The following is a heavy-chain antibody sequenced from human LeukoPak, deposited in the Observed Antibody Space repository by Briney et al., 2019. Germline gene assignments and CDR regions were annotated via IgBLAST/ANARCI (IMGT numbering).Heavy chain of an antibody. V-gene: IGHV4-30-2*05. D-gene: IGHD6-19*01. CDR3: ARHITVTYDAFDL. CDR1: GGSISSGGYY. J-gene: IGHJ3*01. CDR2: IYHSGST. Sequence: SETLSLTCTVSGGSISSGGYYWSWIRQPPGKGLEWIGYIYHSGSTYYNPSLKSRVTISVDTSKNQFSLKLSSVTAADTAVYYCARHITVTYDAFDLWGRGTMVTVSS.